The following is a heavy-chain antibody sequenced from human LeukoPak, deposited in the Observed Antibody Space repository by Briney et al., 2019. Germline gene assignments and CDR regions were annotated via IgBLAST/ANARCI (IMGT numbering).Heavy chain of an antibody. CDR1: GVTLSSYA. CDR2: ISSSGSGGNT. D-gene: IGHD1-26*01. J-gene: IGHJ3*02. V-gene: IGHV3-23*01. Sequence: PGGSLRLSCAASGVTLSSYAMSWARQAPGKGLEWVSGISSSGSGGNTYYADAVKGRFTISRDNSKNTVYLQMNSLRAEDTAVYYCARVGSGSYFLDGFDIWGQGIMVTVSS. CDR3: ARVGSGSYFLDGFDI.